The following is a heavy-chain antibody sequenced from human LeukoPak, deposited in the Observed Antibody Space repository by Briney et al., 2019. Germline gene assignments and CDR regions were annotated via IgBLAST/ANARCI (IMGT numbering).Heavy chain of an antibody. CDR3: ARLIGVPAAILGWFDP. Sequence: GESLKISCKGSGYSFTSYWIGWVRQMPGKGLEWVGIIYPGDSDTRYSPSFQGQVTISADKSISTAYLQWSSLKASDTAMYYCARLIGVPAAILGWFDPWGQGTLVTVSS. CDR2: IYPGDSDT. V-gene: IGHV5-51*01. J-gene: IGHJ5*02. CDR1: GYSFTSYW. D-gene: IGHD2-2*01.